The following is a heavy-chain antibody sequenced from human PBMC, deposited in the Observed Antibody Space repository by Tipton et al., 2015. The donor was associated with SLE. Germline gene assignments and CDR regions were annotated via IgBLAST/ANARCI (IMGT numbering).Heavy chain of an antibody. CDR3: ARGRGGEFLDY. J-gene: IGHJ4*02. CDR2: IWYDGSNK. CDR1: GFTSSTSA. Sequence: SLRLSCAASGFTSSTSAMHWVRQAPGKGLEWVAVIWYDGSNKFYADSVKGRFTISRDNSKNTVPLQMNSLRVEDTAVYFCARGRGGEFLDYWGQGTLVTVSS. V-gene: IGHV3-33*01. D-gene: IGHD3-16*01.